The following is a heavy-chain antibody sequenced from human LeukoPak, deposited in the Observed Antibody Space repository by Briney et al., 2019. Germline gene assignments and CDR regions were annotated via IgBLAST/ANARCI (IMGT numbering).Heavy chain of an antibody. CDR2: IYYSGGT. CDR1: GGSISSSNYY. J-gene: IGHJ3*02. V-gene: IGHV4-39*07. CDR3: AIYYVYAFDI. Sequence: SETLSLTCSVSGGSISSSNYYWGWIRQPPGKGLEWIGSIYYSGGTYYNPSLKSRVTISVDTSKNQFSLKLSSVTAADTAVYYCAIYYVYAFDIWGQGTMVTVSS. D-gene: IGHD3-16*01.